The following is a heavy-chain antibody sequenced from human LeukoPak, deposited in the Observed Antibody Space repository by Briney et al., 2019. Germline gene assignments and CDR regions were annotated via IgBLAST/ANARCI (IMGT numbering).Heavy chain of an antibody. D-gene: IGHD4-23*01. J-gene: IGHJ3*02. CDR2: ISSSSSTI. CDR3: AREGQLQGGAFDI. Sequence: TGGSLRLSCAASGFTFSSYSMNWVRQAPGKGLEGVSYISSSSSTIYYADSVKGRFTISRDNAKNSLYLQMNSLRAEDTAVYYCAREGQLQGGAFDIWGQGTMVTVSS. V-gene: IGHV3-48*01. CDR1: GFTFSSYS.